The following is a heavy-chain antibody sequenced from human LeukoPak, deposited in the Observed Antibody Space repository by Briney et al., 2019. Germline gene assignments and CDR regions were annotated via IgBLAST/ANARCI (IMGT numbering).Heavy chain of an antibody. D-gene: IGHD2-21*02. CDR3: TSWGDTTAEYFQR. J-gene: IGHJ1*01. Sequence: GGSLRLSCAASGFTFSDYYMSWIRQAPGKGLEWVAHINPDGRDTYYVDSVKGRFTISRDNAQNSMYLQMNSLRVEDTAVYYCTSWGDTTAEYFQRWGQGTLVTVSS. CDR2: INPDGRDT. V-gene: IGHV3-7*01. CDR1: GFTFSDYY.